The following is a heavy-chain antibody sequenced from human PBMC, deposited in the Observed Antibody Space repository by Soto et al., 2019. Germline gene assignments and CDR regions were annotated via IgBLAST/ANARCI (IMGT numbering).Heavy chain of an antibody. CDR1: AGSISSCY. D-gene: IGHD3-22*01. CDR2: IYYSGSA. Sequence: SQTFSLTCSISAGSISSCYDILFRHMLGKELQYIGYIYYSGSANYNPSLKSRVTISDDTSTNQFFLTLTSVTAADTAVYYCARGRHHDTSGYYSGGWYYFDHWGQGSTVTVS. V-gene: IGHV4-59*08. J-gene: IGHJ4*03. CDR3: ARGRHHDTSGYYSGGWYYFDH.